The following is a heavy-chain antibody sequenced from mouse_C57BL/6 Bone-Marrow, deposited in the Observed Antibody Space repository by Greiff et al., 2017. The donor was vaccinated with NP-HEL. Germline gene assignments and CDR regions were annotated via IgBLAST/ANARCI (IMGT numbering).Heavy chain of an antibody. V-gene: IGHV2-2*01. Sequence: VMLVESGPGLVQPSQSLSITCTVSGFSLTSYGVHWVRQSPGKGLEWLGVIWSGGSTDYNAAFISRLSISKDNSKSQVFFKMNSLQADDTAIYYCATYEDYDWFAYWGQGTLVTVSA. CDR3: ATYEDYDWFAY. CDR2: IWSGGST. CDR1: GFSLTSYG. J-gene: IGHJ3*01. D-gene: IGHD2-4*01.